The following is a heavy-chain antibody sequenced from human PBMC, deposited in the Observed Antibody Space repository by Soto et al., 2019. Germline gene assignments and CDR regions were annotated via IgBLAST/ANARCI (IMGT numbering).Heavy chain of an antibody. V-gene: IGHV6-1*01. Sequence: QVQLQQSSPGLVKPSQALSLTCDISGASVSSNRAGWNWIRQTPSRGLEWLGRTYYKSKWYYTYAASVKSRITVSPNTSKNQFSLQLTSVTPEDTAVYYCARGSWDDVSGHYYLDVWDKGTTVTVSS. CDR1: GASVSSNRAG. CDR3: ARGSWDDVSGHYYLDV. CDR2: TYYKSKWYY. D-gene: IGHD1-1*01. J-gene: IGHJ6*03.